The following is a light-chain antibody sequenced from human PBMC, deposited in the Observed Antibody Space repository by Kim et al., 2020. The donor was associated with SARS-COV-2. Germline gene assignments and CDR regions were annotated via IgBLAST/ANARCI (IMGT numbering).Light chain of an antibody. CDR2: AAS. J-gene: IGKJ2*03. CDR3: QQSHGFPYS. Sequence: DIQMTQSPPSLSASVGDRIIITCRASRSISTSLNWYQQKPGKAPNLLIYAASSLQSGVPSRFSGSGSGTDFTLTISNLQPEDFAIYYCQQSHGFPYSFGQGTKLEI. V-gene: IGKV1-39*01. CDR1: RSISTS.